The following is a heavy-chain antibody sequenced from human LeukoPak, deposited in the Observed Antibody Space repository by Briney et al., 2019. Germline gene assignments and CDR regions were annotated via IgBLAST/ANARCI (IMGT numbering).Heavy chain of an antibody. CDR1: GYSFTSYW. CDR2: IYPGDSDT. Sequence: GSLQISXKGSGYSFTSYWIGWVRQLPGKGLEWMGIIYPGDSDTRYSPSFQGQVTISADKSISTAYLQWSSLKASDTAMYYCARGGSNYDFWSGYPPPYYYYGMDVWGQGTTVTVSS. D-gene: IGHD3-3*01. CDR3: ARGGSNYDFWSGYPPPYYYYGMDV. J-gene: IGHJ6*02. V-gene: IGHV5-51*01.